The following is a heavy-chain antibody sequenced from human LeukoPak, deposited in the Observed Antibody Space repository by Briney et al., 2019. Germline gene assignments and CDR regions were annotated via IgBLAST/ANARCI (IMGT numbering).Heavy chain of an antibody. J-gene: IGHJ5*02. V-gene: IGHV4-34*01. D-gene: IGHD2-21*02. CDR3: ARGWVVTAYAPFDP. CDR2: INHGGST. Sequence: SQTLSLTCAVYGGSFSGYYWTWIRQTPGKGLEWIGGINHGGSTNYNPSLRSRVTISVVTSKNQFSLRLRSVSAADTAVYYCARGWVVTAYAPFDPWGQGTLVIVSS. CDR1: GGSFSGYY.